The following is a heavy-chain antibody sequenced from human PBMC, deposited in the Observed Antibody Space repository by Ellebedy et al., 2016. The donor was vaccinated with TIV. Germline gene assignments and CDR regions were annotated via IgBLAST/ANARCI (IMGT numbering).Heavy chain of an antibody. Sequence: ASVKVSCKASGYTLTDDYVHWVRQAPGQGLEWMGCIDPRSGGTEYEQKFRGRVTMTSDSFLNTGYMQLTRLGSDDTAVYYCARDRSNVLTGTELDFWGQGTVVTVSS. D-gene: IGHD3-9*01. CDR2: IDPRSGGT. CDR1: GYTLTDDY. V-gene: IGHV1-2*02. J-gene: IGHJ4*02. CDR3: ARDRSNVLTGTELDF.